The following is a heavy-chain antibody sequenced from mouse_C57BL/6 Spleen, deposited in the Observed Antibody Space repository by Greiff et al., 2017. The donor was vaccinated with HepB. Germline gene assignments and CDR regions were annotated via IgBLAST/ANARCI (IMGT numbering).Heavy chain of an antibody. J-gene: IGHJ4*01. CDR2: IYPGSGNT. D-gene: IGHD1-1*01. V-gene: IGHV1-76*01. CDR1: GYTFTDYY. Sequence: QVQLQQSGAELVRPGASVKLSCKASGYTFTDYYINWVKQRPGQGLEWIARIYPGSGNTYYNEKFKGKATLTAEKSSSTAYMQLSSLTSEDSAVYFCAREGGSSYFYAMDYWGQGTSVTVSS. CDR3: AREGGSSYFYAMDY.